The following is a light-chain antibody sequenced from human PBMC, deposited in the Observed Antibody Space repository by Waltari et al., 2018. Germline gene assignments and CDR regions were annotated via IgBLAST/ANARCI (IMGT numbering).Light chain of an antibody. J-gene: IGLJ2*01. CDR1: SDDYDIPNF. CDR2: DGT. Sequence: SALTQPASVSGSRGQSITIACTGLSDDYDIPNFVFWYQPLPDKAPKLIIYDGTQRPSGVSPRFSASTSGSTASLTISGLQADDEADYFCCSYGSSYTLLFGGGTRLTVL. V-gene: IGLV2-23*03. CDR3: CSYGSSYTLL.